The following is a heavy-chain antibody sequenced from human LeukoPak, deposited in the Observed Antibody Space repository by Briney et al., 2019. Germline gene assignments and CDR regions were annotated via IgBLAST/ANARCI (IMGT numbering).Heavy chain of an antibody. CDR2: ISDSGDYT. J-gene: IGHJ4*02. V-gene: IGHV3-23*01. Sequence: GGSLRLSCAGSGFTFSSYAMSWVRQAPGQGLEWVSVISDSGDYTSYTDSVRGRFTISRDNSRNTLYLQMISLRPEDTAVYYCAKDTSIGKYCTNGVCSPFGYWGQGTLVTVSS. CDR1: GFTFSSYA. CDR3: AKDTSIGKYCTNGVCSPFGY. D-gene: IGHD2-8*01.